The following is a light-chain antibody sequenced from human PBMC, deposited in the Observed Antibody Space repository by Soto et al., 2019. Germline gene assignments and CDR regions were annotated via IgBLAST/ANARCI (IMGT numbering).Light chain of an antibody. CDR1: SSNIGSHT. CDR3: ASWDDSLTGHVV. V-gene: IGLV1-44*01. Sequence: QSVLTQPPSASGTPGQRVTISCSGSSSNIGSHTVDWYQQLPGSAPKLLIDSNNQRPSGVPDRFSGSKSGTSASLAISGLRSEDEADYYCASWDDSLTGHVVFCGVTKLTVL. CDR2: SNN. J-gene: IGLJ2*01.